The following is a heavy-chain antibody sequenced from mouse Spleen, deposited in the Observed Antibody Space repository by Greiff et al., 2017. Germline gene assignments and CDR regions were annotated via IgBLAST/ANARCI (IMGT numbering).Heavy chain of an antibody. J-gene: IGHJ2*01. CDR1: GFTFSSYT. V-gene: IGHV5-9*04. CDR2: ISSGGGNT. CDR3: ARQGVYYDGSYYFDY. Sequence: EVHLVESGGGLVKPGGSLKLSCAASGFTFSSYTMSWVRQTPAKRLEWVATISSGGGNTYYPDSVKGRFTISRDNARNTLYLQMSSLRSEDTAMYYCARQGVYYDGSYYFDYWGQGTTLTVSS. D-gene: IGHD1-1*01.